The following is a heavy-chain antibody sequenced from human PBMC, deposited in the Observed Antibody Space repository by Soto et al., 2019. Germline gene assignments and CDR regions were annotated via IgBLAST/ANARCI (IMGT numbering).Heavy chain of an antibody. CDR3: ARYRREAVAGYTLDN. J-gene: IGHJ4*02. CDR1: GGSISSNY. D-gene: IGHD6-13*01. CDR2: VYNSGST. V-gene: IGHV4-59*01. Sequence: PSETLSLTCTVSGGSISSNYWTWIRQPPGKGLEWIGYVYNSGSTNYNPSLKSRVTISEDTSKSQFSLKVNSMTAADTAVYYCARYRREAVAGYTLDNWGQGISVTLSS.